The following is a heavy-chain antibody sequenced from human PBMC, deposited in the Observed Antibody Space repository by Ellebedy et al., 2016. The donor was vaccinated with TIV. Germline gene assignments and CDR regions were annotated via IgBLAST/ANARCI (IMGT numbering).Heavy chain of an antibody. CDR3: VKDRGRFLEWLYFDY. CDR1: GFTFSSYA. Sequence: GGSLRLXCAASGFTFSSYAMHWVRQAPGKGLEYVSAISSDGGSTYYADSVKGRFTISRDNSKNTLYLQMSSLRAEDTAVYYCVKDRGRFLEWLYFDYWGQGTLVTVSS. V-gene: IGHV3-64D*06. D-gene: IGHD3-3*01. CDR2: ISSDGGST. J-gene: IGHJ4*02.